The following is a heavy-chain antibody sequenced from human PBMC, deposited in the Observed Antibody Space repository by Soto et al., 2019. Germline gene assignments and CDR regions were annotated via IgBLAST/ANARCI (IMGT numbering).Heavy chain of an antibody. J-gene: IGHJ6*02. CDR3: ARDFTKVFVASVVYYYGMDV. Sequence: GGSLRLSCAASGFTFSSYSMNWVRQAPGKGLEWVSSISSSSSYIYYADSVKGRFTISRDNAKNSLYLQMNSLRAEDTAVYYCARDFTKVFVASVVYYYGMDVWGQGTTVTVSS. V-gene: IGHV3-21*01. CDR1: GFTFSSYS. CDR2: ISSSSSYI. D-gene: IGHD6-25*01.